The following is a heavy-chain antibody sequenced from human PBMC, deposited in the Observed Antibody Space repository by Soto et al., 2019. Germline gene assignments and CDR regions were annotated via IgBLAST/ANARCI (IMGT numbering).Heavy chain of an antibody. CDR1: GYSFTSYW. CDR2: IDPSDSDT. D-gene: IGHD2-8*01. V-gene: IGHV5-10-1*01. J-gene: IGHJ6*02. CDR3: ATGPGWCICFYSYYHYVLDV. Sequence: GESLKISCKGSGYSFTSYWISWVRQMPGKGLEWMGRIDPSDSDTNYSPSFQGHVTISADKSISTAYLQWSSLKASDTAMYYCATGPGWCICFYSYYHYVLDVSAQRATVPVSS.